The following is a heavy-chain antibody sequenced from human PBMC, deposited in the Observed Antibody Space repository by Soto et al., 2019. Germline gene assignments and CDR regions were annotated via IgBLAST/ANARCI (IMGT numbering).Heavy chain of an antibody. CDR2: IYKSATT. CDR1: GDSISNLDYF. J-gene: IGHJ5*01. CDR3: ARGRYCLTGRCFPNWFDS. Sequence: LPLTCSVSGDSISNLDYFLAWIRQPPGQALEYIGYIYKSATTYYNPSFESRVAISVDTSKSQFSLNVTSVTAADTAVYFCARGRYCLTGRCFPNWFDSWGQGALVTVSS. D-gene: IGHD7-27*01. V-gene: IGHV4-30-4*01.